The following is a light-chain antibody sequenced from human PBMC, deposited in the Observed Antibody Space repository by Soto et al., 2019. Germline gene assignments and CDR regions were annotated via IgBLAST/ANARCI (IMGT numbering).Light chain of an antibody. CDR2: DAS. CDR3: QQYNKTYST. Sequence: DIQMTQSPSTLSASVGDRVIITCRASQSSGSWLAWFQQKPGKAPNLLIYDASSVESGVPSRFSGSGSGTEFHITISSLQPDDFATYYCQQYNKTYSTFGQGTKLEIK. CDR1: QSSGSW. J-gene: IGKJ2*01. V-gene: IGKV1-5*01.